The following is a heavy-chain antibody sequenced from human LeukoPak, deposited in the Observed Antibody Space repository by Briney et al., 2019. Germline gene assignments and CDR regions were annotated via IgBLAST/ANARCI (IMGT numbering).Heavy chain of an antibody. J-gene: IGHJ5*02. CDR3: ARGGGGLGNDWFDP. CDR1: GGSISSYY. D-gene: IGHD7-27*01. CDR2: IYYSGST. Sequence: SETLSLTCTVSGGSISSYYWSWIRQPPGKGLEWIGYIYYSGSTNYNPSLKSRVTISVDTSKNQFSLKLSSVTAADTAVYYCARGGGGLGNDWFDPWGQGTLVTVSS. V-gene: IGHV4-59*01.